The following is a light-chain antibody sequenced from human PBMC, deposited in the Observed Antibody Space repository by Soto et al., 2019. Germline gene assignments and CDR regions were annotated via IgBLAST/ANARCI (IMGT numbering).Light chain of an antibody. CDR2: PAS. CDR3: QQATGFPYT. J-gene: IGKJ2*01. CDR1: QGISSW. V-gene: IGKV1-12*02. Sequence: DLQMTQSPSSVSAFVGDSVTMTCRASQGISSWLAWFQQKPGKAPKLLIYPASTLQSGVPSRFSGGGSGTHFTLTISSVQLADFATYYCQQATGFPYTFGQGTKLEI.